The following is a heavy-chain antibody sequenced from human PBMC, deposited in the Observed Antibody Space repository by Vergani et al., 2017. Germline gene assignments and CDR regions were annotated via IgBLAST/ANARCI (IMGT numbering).Heavy chain of an antibody. Sequence: QVQLQQWGGGLLKPSETLSLTCVVNGGSFTSYHWTWIRQSPGEGLERVGDIDHTGRPDYNPSPKSRLTMSVDKSRNQFSLTLNSVSATDTAIYFCARVNTETNGHLYYYYYMDVWGQGTAVTVS. CDR3: ARVNTETNGHLYYYYYMDV. D-gene: IGHD4-11*01. CDR2: IDHTGRP. V-gene: IGHV4-34*01. J-gene: IGHJ6*03. CDR1: GGSFTSYH.